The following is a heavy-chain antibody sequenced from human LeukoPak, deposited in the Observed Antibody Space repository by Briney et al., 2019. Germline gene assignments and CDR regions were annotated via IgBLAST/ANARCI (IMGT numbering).Heavy chain of an antibody. J-gene: IGHJ4*02. D-gene: IGHD6-13*01. CDR3: ARDIKYSSSWYSEGVGFDY. CDR1: GFTFSSYS. CDR2: ISSNSSDI. Sequence: PGGSLRLSCAASGFTFSSYSMNWVRQAPGKGLEWVSSISSNSSDIYYADSVKGRFTISRDNAKNSLYLQMNSLRAEDTAVYYCARDIKYSSSWYSEGVGFDYWGQGTLVTVSS. V-gene: IGHV3-21*01.